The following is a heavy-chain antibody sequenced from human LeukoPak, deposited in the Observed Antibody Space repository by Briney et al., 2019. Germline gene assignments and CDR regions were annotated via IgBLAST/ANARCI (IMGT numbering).Heavy chain of an antibody. V-gene: IGHV3-11*01. CDR1: GFTFSDYY. J-gene: IGHJ6*02. CDR3: ARSPSSSWFSTLYSGYYGMDV. CDR2: ISSSGSTI. Sequence: GGSLRLSCAASGFTFSDYYMSWIRQAPGKGLEWVSYISSSGSTIYYADSVKGRFTISRDNAKNSLYLQMNSLRAEDTAVYYCARSPSSSWFSTLYSGYYGMDVWGQGTTVTVSS. D-gene: IGHD6-13*01.